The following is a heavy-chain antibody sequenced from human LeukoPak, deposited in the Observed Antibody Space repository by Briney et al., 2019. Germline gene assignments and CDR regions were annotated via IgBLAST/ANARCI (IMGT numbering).Heavy chain of an antibody. D-gene: IGHD3-10*01. Sequence: TGGSLRLSCAASGFTFSSYWMHWVRQAPGKGLVWVSRINSDGSSTSHADSVKGRFTISRDNAKNTLYLQMNSLRAEDTAVYYCARDVRLWMVRGVIDYWGQGTLVTVSS. CDR3: ARDVRLWMVRGVIDY. CDR2: INSDGSST. J-gene: IGHJ4*02. CDR1: GFTFSSYW. V-gene: IGHV3-74*01.